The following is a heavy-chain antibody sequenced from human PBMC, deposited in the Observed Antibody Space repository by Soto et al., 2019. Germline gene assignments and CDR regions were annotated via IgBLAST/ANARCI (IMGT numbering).Heavy chain of an antibody. CDR1: GFTFSDHY. Sequence: QVQLVESGGGLVQPGGSLRLSCAASGFTFSDHYMNWIRQSPGKGLEWVSYITNSGTTMYYADSVKGRFTISRDNAKNSLYLHMNNLRAEDTALYYGARGRRFYYYAMDVWGQGTTVTVSS. V-gene: IGHV3-11*01. CDR2: ITNSGTTM. J-gene: IGHJ6*02. CDR3: ARGRRFYYYAMDV.